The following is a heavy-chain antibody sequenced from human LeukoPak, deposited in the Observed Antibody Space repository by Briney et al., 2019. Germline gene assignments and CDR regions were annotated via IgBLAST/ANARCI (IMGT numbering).Heavy chain of an antibody. D-gene: IGHD2-2*01. CDR1: GFTFSSYS. J-gene: IGHJ6*03. Sequence: GGSLRLSCAASGFTFSSYSMNWVRQAPGKGLEWVSSISSSSSYIYYADSVKGRFTISRDNAKNSLYLQMNSLRAEDTAVYYCARGLRRDIVVVPAAMNYMDVWGKGTTVTVSS. CDR2: ISSSSSYI. CDR3: ARGLRRDIVVVPAAMNYMDV. V-gene: IGHV3-21*01.